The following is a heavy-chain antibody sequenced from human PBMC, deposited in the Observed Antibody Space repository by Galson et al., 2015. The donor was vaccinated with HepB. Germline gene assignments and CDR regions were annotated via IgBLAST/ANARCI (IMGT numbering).Heavy chain of an antibody. V-gene: IGHV3-23*01. CDR2: ITGKGEST. J-gene: IGHJ5*01. Sequence: SLRLSCAASGFAFDSHAMSWVRQAPGRGLEWISGITGKGESTFYADSVKGRFTGSGDNSNNMLYLQMNSLRAEDVGLYFCAKGYGLFDSWGQGTLVTVAS. D-gene: IGHD5-18*01. CDR1: GFAFDSHA. CDR3: AKGYGLFDS.